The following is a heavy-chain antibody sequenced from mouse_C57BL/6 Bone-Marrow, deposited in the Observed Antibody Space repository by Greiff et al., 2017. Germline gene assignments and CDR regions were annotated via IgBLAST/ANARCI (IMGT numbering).Heavy chain of an antibody. D-gene: IGHD2-2*01. CDR3: TGRLWLCPFDD. Sequence: VQLKQSGAELVRPGASVTLSCKASGYTFTDYEMHWVKQTPVHGLEWIGAIDPETGGTAYNEKFKGKAILTADKSSSTAYMELRRLTSEDSADYYGTGRLWLCPFDDWGKGTTVTVSS. J-gene: IGHJ2*01. CDR2: IDPETGGT. CDR1: GYTFTDYE. V-gene: IGHV1-15*01.